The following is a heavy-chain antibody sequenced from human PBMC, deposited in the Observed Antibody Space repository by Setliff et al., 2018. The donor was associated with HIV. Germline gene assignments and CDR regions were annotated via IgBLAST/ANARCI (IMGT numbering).Heavy chain of an antibody. CDR2: ISSSGSTR. J-gene: IGHJ4*02. CDR3: AKFRYAIKSTYYFDS. V-gene: IGHV3-48*03. Sequence: GGSLRLSCAASGFTFSSYEMNWVRQAPGKGLEWVSYISSSGSTRYYAVSVKGRFTISRDNSKSTVYLQMNSVTPEDSAMYYCAKFRYAIKSTYYFDSWGQGTLVTVSS. D-gene: IGHD2-2*01. CDR1: GFTFSSYE.